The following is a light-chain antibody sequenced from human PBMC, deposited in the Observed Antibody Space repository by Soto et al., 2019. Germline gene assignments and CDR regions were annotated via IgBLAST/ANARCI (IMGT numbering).Light chain of an antibody. CDR2: VAS. J-gene: IGKJ1*01. CDR1: QSVNTN. V-gene: IGKV3-20*01. CDR3: QQYGSSPKT. Sequence: EIVLTQSPGTLSLSPGERATLSCRASQSVNTNLAWYQQKPGQAPRLLISVASSRATGIPDRFSGSGSGTDFTLTISRLEPEDFAVYYCQQYGSSPKTFGQGTKVDIK.